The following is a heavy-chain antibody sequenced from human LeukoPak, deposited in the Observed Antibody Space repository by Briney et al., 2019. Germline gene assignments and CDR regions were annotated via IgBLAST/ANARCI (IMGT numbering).Heavy chain of an antibody. CDR1: GFTFSSYS. D-gene: IGHD1-26*01. J-gene: IGHJ4*02. CDR2: ISSSSSYI. V-gene: IGHV3-21*01. Sequence: PGGSLRLSCAASGFTFSSYSMNWVRQAPGKGLEWVSSISSSSSYIYYADSVKGRFTISRDNAKNSLYLQMNSLRAEDMAVYYCASYSGSYSDYWGQGTLVTVSS. CDR3: ASYSGSYSDY.